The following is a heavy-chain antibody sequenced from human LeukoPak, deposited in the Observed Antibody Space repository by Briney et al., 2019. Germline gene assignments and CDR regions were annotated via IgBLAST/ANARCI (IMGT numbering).Heavy chain of an antibody. V-gene: IGHV4-39*01. Sequence: PSETLSLTCTVSGGSISSSSYYWGWIRQPPGKGLEWIGSIYYSGSTYYNPSLKSRVTISVDTSKNQFSLKLSSVTAADTAVYYCARHAFFGVEHYFDYWGQGTLVTVSS. CDR2: IYYSGST. D-gene: IGHD3-3*01. CDR3: ARHAFFGVEHYFDY. J-gene: IGHJ4*02. CDR1: GGSISSSSYY.